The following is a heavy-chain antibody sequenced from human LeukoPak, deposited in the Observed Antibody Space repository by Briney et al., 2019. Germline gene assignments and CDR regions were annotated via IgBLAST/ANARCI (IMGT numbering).Heavy chain of an antibody. V-gene: IGHV3-7*01. D-gene: IGHD3-10*01. Sequence: GGSLRLSCTASGFTFSNYWMSWVRQAPGKGPEWVANMKQDGSEIYYVDSVKGRFTISRDNAKNSVYLEMNNLRAEDTAVYYCARDVRNYYGSGSRVDYWGQGTLVTVSS. CDR3: ARDVRNYYGSGSRVDY. CDR1: GFTFSNYW. J-gene: IGHJ4*02. CDR2: MKQDGSEI.